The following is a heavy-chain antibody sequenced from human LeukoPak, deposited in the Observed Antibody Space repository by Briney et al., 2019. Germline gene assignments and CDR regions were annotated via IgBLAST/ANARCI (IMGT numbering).Heavy chain of an antibody. CDR1: GYTFTSYG. CDR2: ISAYNGNT. D-gene: IGHD3-22*01. CDR3: ARVSPYYYDSSGYYNWFDP. Sequence: ASVKVSCKASGYTFTSYGISWVRQAPGQGLEWMGWISAYNGNTNYAQKLQGRVTMTTDTSTSTAYMELRSLRSDDTAVYYCARVSPYYYDSSGYYNWFDPWGQGTLVTVSS. V-gene: IGHV1-18*01. J-gene: IGHJ5*02.